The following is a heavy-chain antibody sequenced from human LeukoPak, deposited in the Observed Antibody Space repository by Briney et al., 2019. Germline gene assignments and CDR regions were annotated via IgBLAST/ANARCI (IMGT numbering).Heavy chain of an antibody. CDR3: ARRYSNGWYFDY. D-gene: IGHD6-19*01. V-gene: IGHV4-59*08. CDR2: IFYSGSS. CDR1: GGSISNNY. J-gene: IGHJ4*02. Sequence: PSETLSLTCSVSGGSISNNYWSWIRQPPGKGLEWMGYIFYSGSSDSNPSLKSRVTISVDTSKNQFSLKLTSMTAADTAVYYCARRYSNGWYFDYWGQGTLVTVSS.